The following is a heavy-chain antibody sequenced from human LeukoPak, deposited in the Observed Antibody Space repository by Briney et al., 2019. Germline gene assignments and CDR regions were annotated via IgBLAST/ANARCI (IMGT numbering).Heavy chain of an antibody. J-gene: IGHJ4*02. V-gene: IGHV3-7*01. D-gene: IGHD3-10*01. CDR2: IKQDGSEK. CDR3: ARGGIYYGSGIYSPFDY. Sequence: GGSLRLSCAASGFTFSSYWMSWVRQAPGKGLEWVANIKQDGSEKYYVDSVKGRFTISRDNAKNSLYLQMNSLRAEDTAVYYCARGGIYYGSGIYSPFDYWGQGTLVTVSS. CDR1: GFTFSSYW.